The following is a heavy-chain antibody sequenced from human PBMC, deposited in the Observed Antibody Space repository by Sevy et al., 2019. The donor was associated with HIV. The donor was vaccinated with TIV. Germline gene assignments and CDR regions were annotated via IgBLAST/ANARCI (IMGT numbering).Heavy chain of an antibody. CDR2: IYYSGST. CDR1: GGSISSSSYS. D-gene: IGHD3-3*01. CDR3: ARLYDFWSGYYFDY. J-gene: IGHJ4*02. V-gene: IGHV4-39*01. Sequence: SETLSLTCNVSGGSISSSSYSWGWIRQPPGKGLEWIGSIYYSGSTYYTPSLESRVSIAVETSKNQFSLKVSSVTAADTAVYYCARLYDFWSGYYFDYWGQGTLVTVSS.